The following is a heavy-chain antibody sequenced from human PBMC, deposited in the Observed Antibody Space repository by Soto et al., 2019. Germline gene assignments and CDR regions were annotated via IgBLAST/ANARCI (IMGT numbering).Heavy chain of an antibody. D-gene: IGHD6-19*01. CDR3: ARGGVAGFDP. V-gene: IGHV1-69*02. CDR2: IIPIVGIA. J-gene: IGHJ5*02. Sequence: QVQLVQSGAEVKKPGSSVKVSCKASGGTVSSYIISWVRQAPGQGLEWMGRIIPIVGIANYEQRFQGRVTITSDKSPTTASMEMSSLRSEATAVYYCARGGVAGFDPWGQGTLVTVSS. CDR1: GGTVSSYI.